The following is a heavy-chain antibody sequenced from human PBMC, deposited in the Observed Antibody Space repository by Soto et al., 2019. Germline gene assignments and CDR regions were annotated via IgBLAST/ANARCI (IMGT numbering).Heavy chain of an antibody. Sequence: EVQLLESGGGLVQPGGSLRLSCAASGFTFSSYAMSWVRQAPGKGLEWVSAISGSGGSTYYADSVKGRFTISRDNSKNPLYLQMNSLRAEDTAVYYCARAKYDCIWGSYSYGAFDIVGQGTMVTFSS. CDR1: GFTFSSYA. D-gene: IGHD3-16*02. J-gene: IGHJ3*02. CDR2: ISGSGGST. V-gene: IGHV3-23*01. CDR3: ARAKYDCIWGSYSYGAFDI.